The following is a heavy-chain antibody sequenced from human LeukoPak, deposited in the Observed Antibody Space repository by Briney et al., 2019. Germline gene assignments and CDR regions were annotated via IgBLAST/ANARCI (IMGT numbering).Heavy chain of an antibody. CDR2: INPNSGGT. CDR3: ARGLLLWFGEPDFDY. CDR1: GYTFTGYY. J-gene: IGHJ4*02. D-gene: IGHD3-10*01. V-gene: IGHV1-2*04. Sequence: ASVKVSCKASGYTFTGYYMHWVRQAPGQGLEWMGWINPNSGGTNYAQKFQGWVTMTRDTSISTAYMELSRLRSDDTAVYYCARGLLLWFGEPDFDYWGQGTLVTVSS.